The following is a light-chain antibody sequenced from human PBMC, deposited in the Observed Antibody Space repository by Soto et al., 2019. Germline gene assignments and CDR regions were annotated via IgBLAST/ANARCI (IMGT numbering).Light chain of an antibody. CDR2: GAF. Sequence: EIVLTQSPGTLSLSPGERATLSCRASPSVTNFLAWYQQKPGQAXRLLIYGAFNRATGIPARFSGSGSGTDFTLTISSLEPEDSAIYYCQQRNIWPPVTFGQGTRLEIK. CDR1: PSVTNF. V-gene: IGKV3-11*01. J-gene: IGKJ5*01. CDR3: QQRNIWPPVT.